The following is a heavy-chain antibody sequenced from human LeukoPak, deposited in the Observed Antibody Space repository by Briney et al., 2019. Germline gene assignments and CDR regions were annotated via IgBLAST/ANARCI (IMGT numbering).Heavy chain of an antibody. J-gene: IGHJ4*02. Sequence: GGSLRLSCAASGFTFSSYAMSWVCQAPGKGLEWVSAISGSGGSTYYADSVKGRFTISRDNSKNTLYLQMNSLRAEDTAVYYCAKADGAVQDQLFDYWGQGTLVTVSS. CDR1: GFTFSSYA. D-gene: IGHD1-1*01. CDR3: AKADGAVQDQLFDY. CDR2: ISGSGGST. V-gene: IGHV3-23*01.